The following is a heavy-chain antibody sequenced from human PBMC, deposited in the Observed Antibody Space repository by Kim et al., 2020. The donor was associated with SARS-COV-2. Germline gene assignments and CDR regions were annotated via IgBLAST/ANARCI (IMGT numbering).Heavy chain of an antibody. D-gene: IGHD3-10*01. Sequence: SETLSLTCTVSGGSISSYYWSWIRQPPGKGLEWIGYIYYSGSTNYNPSLKSRVTISVDTSKNQFSLKLSSVTAADTAVYYCAREVLGSGTLGYWGQGTLVTVSS. CDR1: GGSISSYY. V-gene: IGHV4-59*01. J-gene: IGHJ4*02. CDR2: IYYSGST. CDR3: AREVLGSGTLGY.